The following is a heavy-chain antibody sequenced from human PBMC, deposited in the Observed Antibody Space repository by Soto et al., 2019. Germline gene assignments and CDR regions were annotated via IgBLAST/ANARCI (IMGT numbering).Heavy chain of an antibody. D-gene: IGHD6-13*01. CDR2: ITPISGTA. CDR1: GRSFRSYA. V-gene: IGHV1-69*13. J-gene: IGHJ6*02. CDR3: ASAAPADRVNYGMDV. Sequence: VKVSAKASGRSFRSYAISWERLSPGQGLEWCGGITPISGTANYAQKFQGRVTITADESTSTAHKELNSLRPEDTAVYFCASAAPADRVNYGMDVWGQGTTVTVSS.